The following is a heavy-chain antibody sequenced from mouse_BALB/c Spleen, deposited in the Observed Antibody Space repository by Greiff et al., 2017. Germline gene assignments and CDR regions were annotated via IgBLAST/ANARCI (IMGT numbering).Heavy chain of an antibody. Sequence: VQLQQSGPGLVQPSQSLSITCTVSGFSLTSYGVHWVRQSPGKGLEWLGVIWSGGSTDYNAAFISRLSISKDNSKSQVFFKMNSLQANDTAIYYCARTIYDGYFDYWGQGTTLTVSS. D-gene: IGHD2-3*01. CDR1: GFSLTSYG. CDR2: IWSGGST. J-gene: IGHJ2*01. CDR3: ARTIYDGYFDY. V-gene: IGHV2-2*02.